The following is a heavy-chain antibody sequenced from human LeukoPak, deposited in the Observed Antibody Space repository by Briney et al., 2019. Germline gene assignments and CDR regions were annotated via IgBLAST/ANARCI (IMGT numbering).Heavy chain of an antibody. CDR1: GYTFTSYG. CDR2: ISAYNGNT. D-gene: IGHD3-22*01. V-gene: IGHV1-18*01. J-gene: IGHJ3*02. Sequence: GASVKVSCKASGYTFTSYGISWVRQAPGQGLEWMGWISAYNGNTNYAQKLQGRVTMTTDTSTSTAYMELRSLRSDDTAVYYCARNVWGYDSSGYDAFDIWGQGTMVTVSS. CDR3: ARNVWGYDSSGYDAFDI.